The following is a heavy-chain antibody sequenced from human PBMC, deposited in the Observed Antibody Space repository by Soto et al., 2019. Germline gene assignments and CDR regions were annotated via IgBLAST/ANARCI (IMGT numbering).Heavy chain of an antibody. CDR3: ARVLIMGAYS. Sequence: QVQLVESGGGLVKPGGSLRLSCAASGFTFSDYDMSWIRQAPGKGLEWISYISNSGSTTYYAESVKGRFTISRDNAKNSLYLQMSSRRAEDTAVYFCARVLIMGAYSWGQGTLVTVSS. CDR1: GFTFSDYD. CDR2: ISNSGSTT. V-gene: IGHV3-11*01. D-gene: IGHD1-26*01. J-gene: IGHJ5*02.